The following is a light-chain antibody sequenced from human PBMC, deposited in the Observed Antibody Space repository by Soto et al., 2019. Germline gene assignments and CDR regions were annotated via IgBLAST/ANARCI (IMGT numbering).Light chain of an antibody. V-gene: IGLV1-40*01. CDR2: TNS. CDR1: SSNIGAGYD. J-gene: IGLJ3*02. CDR3: QSYDSSLSALV. Sequence: QSVLTQPPSVSGAPGQGVTISCAGTSSNIGAGYDVHWYQHVPGTAPKLLIYTNSNRPSGVPDRFSGSKSGTSASLAITGLQAADEADYYCQSYDSSLSALVFGGGTKVTVL.